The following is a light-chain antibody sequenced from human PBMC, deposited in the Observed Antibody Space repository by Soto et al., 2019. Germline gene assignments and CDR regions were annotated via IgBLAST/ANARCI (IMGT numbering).Light chain of an antibody. J-gene: IGLJ3*02. CDR3: GAHAGSNTWV. CDR2: EVN. Sequence: QYVLTQYPSASASPGQSVTISCTGSSGDIGAYNYVSWYQQHPGKAPKLIIYEVNKRPSGVPDRFSGSKSGITASLTVSGLQADDEADYYCGAHAGSNTWVFGGGTKLTVL. CDR1: SGDIGAYNY. V-gene: IGLV2-8*01.